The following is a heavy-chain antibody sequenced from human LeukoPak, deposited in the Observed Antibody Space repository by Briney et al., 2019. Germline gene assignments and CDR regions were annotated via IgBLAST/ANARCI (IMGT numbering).Heavy chain of an antibody. CDR3: AADDGWTFGI. CDR2: INQDGSEK. D-gene: IGHD1-1*01. V-gene: IGHV3-7*01. Sequence: GGSLRLSCADSGFTFRTYWMGWFRQAPGKGLEWVANINQDGSEKYYVDSVRGRFTVSRDNAKNSLYLQMNSLRADDTAIYYCAADDGWTFGIWGQGTMVTVSS. J-gene: IGHJ3*02. CDR1: GFTFRTYW.